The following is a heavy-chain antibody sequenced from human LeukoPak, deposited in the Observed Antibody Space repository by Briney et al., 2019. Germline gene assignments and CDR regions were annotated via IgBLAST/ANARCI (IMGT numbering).Heavy chain of an antibody. D-gene: IGHD2-21*02. J-gene: IGHJ6*02. CDR2: IHYSGST. V-gene: IGHV4-59*08. CDR3: ARGKTAHDYYYGMDV. Sequence: PSETLSLTCAVYGGSFSGYYWSWIRQPPGKGLEWIGYIHYSGSTNYNPSLKSRVTISVDTSKNQFSLKLSSVTAADTAVYYCARGKTAHDYYYGMDVWGQGTTVTVSS. CDR1: GGSFSGYY.